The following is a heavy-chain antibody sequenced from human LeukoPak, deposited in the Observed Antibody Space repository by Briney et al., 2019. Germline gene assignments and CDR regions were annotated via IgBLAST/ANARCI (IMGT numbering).Heavy chain of an antibody. D-gene: IGHD3-9*01. J-gene: IGHJ3*02. V-gene: IGHV4-39*07. Sequence: PSETLSLTCTVSGGSISSSSYYWGWIRQPPGKGPEWIGSIYYSGSTYYNPSLKSRVTISVDTSKNQFSLKLSSVTAADTAVYYRARVDSNDAFDIWGQGTMVTVSS. CDR2: IYYSGST. CDR1: GGSISSSSYY. CDR3: ARVDSNDAFDI.